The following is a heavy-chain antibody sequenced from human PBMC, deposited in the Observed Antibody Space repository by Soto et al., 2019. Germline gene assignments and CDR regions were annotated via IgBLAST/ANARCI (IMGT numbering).Heavy chain of an antibody. V-gene: IGHV1-69*01. CDR1: GCTFSSYA. CDR3: AREGYGGNSYDY. Sequence: VQLVQSGSEVKKPGSSVKVSCKASGCTFSSYAISWVRQAPGQGLVWMGGIIPIFGTANYAQKFQGRVTITADESTSTAYLELRSLRSEDTAVYYCAREGYGGNSYDYWGQGTLVTVSS. D-gene: IGHD4-17*01. J-gene: IGHJ4*02. CDR2: IIPIFGTA.